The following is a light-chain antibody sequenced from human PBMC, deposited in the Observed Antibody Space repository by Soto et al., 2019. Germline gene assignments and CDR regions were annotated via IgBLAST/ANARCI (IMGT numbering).Light chain of an antibody. J-gene: IGLJ1*01. CDR1: SSDIGNYNL. Sequence: QSVLTQPASVSGSPGQSITVSCTGTSSDIGNYNLVSWYQQHPGKAPKLIIYEGNKRPSGVSNRFSGSKSGSTASRTISGLQAEDEAVYYCCAYAGRRIFYGFGTGTKITVL. CDR3: CAYAGRRIFYG. V-gene: IGLV2-23*01. CDR2: EGN.